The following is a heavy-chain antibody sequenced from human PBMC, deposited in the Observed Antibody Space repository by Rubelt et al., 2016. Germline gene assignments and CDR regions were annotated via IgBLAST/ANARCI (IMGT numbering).Heavy chain of an antibody. D-gene: IGHD6-13*01. Sequence: QVQLQQWGAGLLKPSETLSLTCAVYGGSFSGYYWSWIRQPPGKGLEWNGEINNSGSTKYNPTLKSRVTIPVTTSKNQFSRKLSSVTAADTAVYYCARGLARAAAAPRRLWFDPWGQGTLVTVSS. V-gene: IGHV4-34*01. CDR3: ARGLARAAAAPRRLWFDP. J-gene: IGHJ5*02. CDR2: INNSGST. CDR1: GGSFSGYY.